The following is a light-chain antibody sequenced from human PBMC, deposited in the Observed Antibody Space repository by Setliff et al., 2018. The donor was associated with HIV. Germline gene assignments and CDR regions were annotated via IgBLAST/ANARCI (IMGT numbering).Light chain of an antibody. J-gene: IGLJ1*01. CDR3: SSYTSTPLYV. CDR2: DVS. CDR1: SSDVGGYTY. V-gene: IGLV2-14*03. Sequence: LAQPASVSGSPGQSITISCAGISSDVGGYTYVSWYQQHPGKAPKLMIYDVSNRPSGVSIRFSGSKSGNTASLTISGLQAEDEADYYCSSYTSTPLYVFGTGTKVTVL.